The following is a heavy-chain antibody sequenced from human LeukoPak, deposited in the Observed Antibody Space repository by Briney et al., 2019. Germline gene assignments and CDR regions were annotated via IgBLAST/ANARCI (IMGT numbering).Heavy chain of an antibody. CDR2: ISSDSNCI. Sequence: GGSLRLSCAASRFTFSTYSMNWVRQAPGKGLEWVSSISSDSNCIYYADSLKGRFTISRDNAKNSLYLQMISLRAEDTAVYYCARVAFGLYVMDVWGQGTTVTVSS. CDR3: ARVAFGLYVMDV. V-gene: IGHV3-21*01. D-gene: IGHD3-16*01. J-gene: IGHJ6*02. CDR1: RFTFSTYS.